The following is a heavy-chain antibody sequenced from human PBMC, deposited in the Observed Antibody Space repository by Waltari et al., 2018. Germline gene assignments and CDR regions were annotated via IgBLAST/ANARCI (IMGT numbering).Heavy chain of an antibody. CDR3: ARYPVAGLIDY. J-gene: IGHJ4*02. V-gene: IGHV4-59*01. CDR1: GGSISSYY. CDR2: IYYSGST. Sequence: QVQLQESGPGLVKPSETLSLTCTVSGGSISSYYWSWIRQPQGKGLEWIGYIYYSGSTNYNPSLKSRGTISVDTSKNQFSLKRSSVTAADTAVYYCARYPVAGLIDYWGQGTLVTVSS. D-gene: IGHD6-19*01.